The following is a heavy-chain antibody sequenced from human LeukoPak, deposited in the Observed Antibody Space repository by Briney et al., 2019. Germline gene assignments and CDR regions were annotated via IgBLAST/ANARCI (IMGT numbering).Heavy chain of an antibody. J-gene: IGHJ4*02. CDR1: GGSFSGYY. Sequence: SETLSLTCAVYGGSFSGYYWSWIRQPPGKGLEWIGEINHSGSTNYNPSLKSRVTISVDTSKNQFSLKLSPVTAANTAVYYCARYHPGGLDYWGQGTLVTVSS. CDR3: ARYHPGGLDY. D-gene: IGHD2-2*01. CDR2: INHSGST. V-gene: IGHV4-34*01.